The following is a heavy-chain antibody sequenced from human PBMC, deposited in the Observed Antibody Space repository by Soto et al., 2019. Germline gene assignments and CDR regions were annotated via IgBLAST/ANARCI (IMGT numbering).Heavy chain of an antibody. J-gene: IGHJ4*02. CDR2: ISWNSNII. Sequence: EVQLVESGGGLVQPGRSLRLSCAASGFTFDDYAMHWVRRVPGKGLEWVSSISWNSNIIGYADSVKGRFTISRDNAKNSLYLQMNSLRPEDTALYYCAKGGPYGFCSGGRCYVDDWGQGTLVTVSS. CDR1: GFTFDDYA. CDR3: AKGGPYGFCSGGRCYVDD. D-gene: IGHD2-15*01. V-gene: IGHV3-9*01.